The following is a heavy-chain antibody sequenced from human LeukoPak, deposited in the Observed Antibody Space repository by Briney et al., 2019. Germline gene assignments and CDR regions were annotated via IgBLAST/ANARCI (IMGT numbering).Heavy chain of an antibody. CDR1: GFTFSSYS. CDR2: ISSSSSYI. J-gene: IGHJ4*02. V-gene: IGHV3-21*01. Sequence: GGSLRLSCAASGFTFSSYSMNWVRQAPGKGLEWVSSISSSSSYIYYADSVKGRFTISRDNAKNPLYLQMNSLRAEDTAVYYCARGAYYDISSLGYWGQGTLVTVSS. CDR3: ARGAYYDISSLGY. D-gene: IGHD3-9*01.